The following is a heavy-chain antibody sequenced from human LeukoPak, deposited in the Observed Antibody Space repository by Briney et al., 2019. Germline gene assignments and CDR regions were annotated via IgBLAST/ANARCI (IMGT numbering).Heavy chain of an antibody. CDR2: IRSDGSNQ. D-gene: IGHD6-19*01. CDR3: AKSGSGWTPIYYYYYGMDV. Sequence: GGSLRLSCAGSGFTFSSYGMHWVRQAPGKGLEWVAFIRSDGSNQYYADSVKGRLTISRDNSKNTLYLQMNSLRAEDTAVYYCAKSGSGWTPIYYYYYGMDVWGQGTTVTVSS. J-gene: IGHJ6*02. V-gene: IGHV3-30*02. CDR1: GFTFSSYG.